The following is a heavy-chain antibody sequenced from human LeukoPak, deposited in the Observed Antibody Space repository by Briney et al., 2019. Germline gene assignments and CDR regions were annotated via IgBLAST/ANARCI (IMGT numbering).Heavy chain of an antibody. CDR1: GFTFSSYA. J-gene: IGHJ4*02. D-gene: IGHD1-26*01. V-gene: IGHV3-23*01. CDR2: IGGSGGST. CDR3: AKVNSGSYLFYFDY. Sequence: RGSLRLSCAASGFTFSSYAMSWVRQAPGKGLEWVSAIGGSGGSTFYADSVKGRFTTSRDNSKNTLYLQMDNLRAEDTALYYCAKVNSGSYLFYFDYWGQGTLATVSS.